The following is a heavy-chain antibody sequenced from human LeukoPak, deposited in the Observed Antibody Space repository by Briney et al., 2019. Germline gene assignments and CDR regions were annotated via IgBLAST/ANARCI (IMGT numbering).Heavy chain of an antibody. CDR1: GYTFTGYY. Sequence: GASVKVSCKASGYTFTGYYIHWVRQAPGQGLEWMGRINPNSGGTNYAQKFQGRVSMTRDTSISTAYMELSSLTSDDTAVYYCARPLGGSSWYYFDYWGQGTLVTVSS. J-gene: IGHJ4*02. D-gene: IGHD6-13*01. V-gene: IGHV1-2*06. CDR3: ARPLGGSSWYYFDY. CDR2: INPNSGGT.